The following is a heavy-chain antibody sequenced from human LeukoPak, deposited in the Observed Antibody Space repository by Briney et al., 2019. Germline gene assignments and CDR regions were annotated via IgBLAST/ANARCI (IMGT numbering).Heavy chain of an antibody. Sequence: KPGRSLRLSCAASGFTFDDYAMHWVRHAPGKGLEWVSGISWNSGSIGYADSVKGRFTISRDNAKNSLYLQMNSLRAEDTALYYCAKDIGEGVSGQPDYWGQGTLVTVSS. V-gene: IGHV3-9*01. CDR3: AKDIGEGVSGQPDY. CDR1: GFTFDDYA. D-gene: IGHD2-15*01. J-gene: IGHJ4*02. CDR2: ISWNSGSI.